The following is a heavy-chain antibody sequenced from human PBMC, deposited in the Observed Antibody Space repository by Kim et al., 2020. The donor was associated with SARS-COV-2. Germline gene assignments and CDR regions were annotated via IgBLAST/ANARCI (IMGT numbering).Heavy chain of an antibody. CDR2: IWYDGSNK. Sequence: GGSLRLSCAASGFTFSSYGMHWVRQAPGKGLEWVAVIWYDGSNKYYADSVKGRFTISRDNSKNTLYLQMNSLRAEDTAVYYCARDHPNYSSSWYLEYWGQGTLVTVSS. J-gene: IGHJ4*02. V-gene: IGHV3-33*01. CDR3: ARDHPNYSSSWYLEY. CDR1: GFTFSSYG. D-gene: IGHD6-13*01.